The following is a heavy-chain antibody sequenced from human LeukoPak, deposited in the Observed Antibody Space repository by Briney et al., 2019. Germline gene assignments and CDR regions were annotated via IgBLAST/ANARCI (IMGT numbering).Heavy chain of an antibody. CDR3: ARDVLAAGATGTFDI. V-gene: IGHV3-23*01. J-gene: IGHJ3*02. Sequence: GGSLRLSCAASRFTFSSYAMSWVRQAPGKGLEWVSGITDSGGSTFYADSVKGRFTISRDNSKNTLYLQMNSLRAEDTAVYYCARDVLAAGATGTFDIWGQGTMVTVSS. D-gene: IGHD1-14*01. CDR2: ITDSGGST. CDR1: RFTFSSYA.